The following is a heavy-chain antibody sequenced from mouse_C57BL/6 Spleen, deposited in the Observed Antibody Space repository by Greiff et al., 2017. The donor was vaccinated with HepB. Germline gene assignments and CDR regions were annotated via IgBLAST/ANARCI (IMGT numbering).Heavy chain of an antibody. Sequence: EVMLVESGGGLVKPGGSLKLSCAASGFTFSSYAMSWVRQTPEKRLEWVATISDGGSYTYYPDNVKGRFTISRDNAKKNLYLQMSHLKSEDTAMYYCARDPGSYGSSYRRYFDVWGTGTTVTVSS. CDR3: ARDPGSYGSSYRRYFDV. V-gene: IGHV5-4*01. CDR2: ISDGGSYT. CDR1: GFTFSSYA. D-gene: IGHD1-1*01. J-gene: IGHJ1*03.